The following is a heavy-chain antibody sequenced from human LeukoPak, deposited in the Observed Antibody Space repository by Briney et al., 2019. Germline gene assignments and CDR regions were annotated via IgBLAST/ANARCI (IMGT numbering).Heavy chain of an antibody. CDR2: ISGSGGST. J-gene: IGHJ5*02. Sequence: GGSLRLSCAASGFTFSSYDMHWVRQATGKGLEWVSAISGSGGSTYYADSVKGRFTISRDNSKNTLYLQMNSLRAEDTAVYYCAKDPFYYYDSSGPDWFDPWGQGTLVTVSS. CDR1: GFTFSSYD. CDR3: AKDPFYYYDSSGPDWFDP. V-gene: IGHV3-23*01. D-gene: IGHD3-22*01.